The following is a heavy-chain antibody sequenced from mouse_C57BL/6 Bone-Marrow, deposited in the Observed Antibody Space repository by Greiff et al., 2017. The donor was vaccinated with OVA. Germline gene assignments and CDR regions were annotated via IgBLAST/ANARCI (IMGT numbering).Heavy chain of an antibody. CDR2: ISGGGGNT. CDR1: GFTFSSYT. D-gene: IGHD2-3*01. J-gene: IGHJ3*01. CDR3: ARIYDGYIGGFAY. Sequence: EVKLVESGGGLVKPGGSLKLSCAASGFTFSSYTMSWVRQTPEKRLEWVATISGGGGNTYYPDSVKGRFTISRDNAKNTLYLQMSSLRSEDTALYYCARIYDGYIGGFAYWGKGTLVTVSA. V-gene: IGHV5-9*01.